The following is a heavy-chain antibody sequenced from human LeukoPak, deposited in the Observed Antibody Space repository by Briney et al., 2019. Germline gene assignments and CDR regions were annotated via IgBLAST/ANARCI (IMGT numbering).Heavy chain of an antibody. Sequence: GGSLRLSCAASGFTFSSYGMHWVRQAPGKGLEWVAVIWYDGSNKYYADSVKGRFTISRDNSKNTLYLQMNGLRAEDTAVYYCARARLPDPYYFDYWGQGTLVTVSS. J-gene: IGHJ4*02. CDR1: GFTFSSYG. V-gene: IGHV3-33*01. CDR3: ARARLPDPYYFDY. CDR2: IWYDGSNK. D-gene: IGHD2-21*02.